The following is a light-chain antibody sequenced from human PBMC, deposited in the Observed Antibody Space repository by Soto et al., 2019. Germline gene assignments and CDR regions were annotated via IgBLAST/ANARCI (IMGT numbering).Light chain of an antibody. CDR1: SVNIGSNT. Sequence: QSVLTQPPSASGTPGQRVTMSCSGSSVNIGSNTVNWFQQLPGMAPKLLMYTNDQRPSGVPDRFSGSKSGTSASLAISGLQSEDEADYYCAAWDDSLNGYVFGTGTKVPVL. CDR2: TND. V-gene: IGLV1-44*01. CDR3: AAWDDSLNGYV. J-gene: IGLJ1*01.